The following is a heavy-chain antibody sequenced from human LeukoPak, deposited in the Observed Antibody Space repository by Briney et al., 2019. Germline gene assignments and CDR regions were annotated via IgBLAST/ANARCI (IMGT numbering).Heavy chain of an antibody. CDR1: GFTFSSYW. Sequence: GGSLRLSCAASGFTFSSYWMSWVRQAPGKGLEWVANIKQDGSAKFYLDSVRGRFTISRDNAKNSLYLQIDSLRAEDTAVYCCARYGNNGPHFGWGQGTLVTVSS. D-gene: IGHD2-8*01. V-gene: IGHV3-7*01. CDR2: IKQDGSAK. CDR3: ARYGNNGPHFG. J-gene: IGHJ4*02.